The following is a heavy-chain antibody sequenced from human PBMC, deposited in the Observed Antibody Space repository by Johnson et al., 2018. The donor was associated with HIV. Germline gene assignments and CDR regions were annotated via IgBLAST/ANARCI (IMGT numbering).Heavy chain of an antibody. V-gene: IGHV3-23*04. CDR2: ISGSGGST. CDR3: ARRSIRSDGFDI. CDR1: GFTFSSYA. D-gene: IGHD4-11*01. J-gene: IGHJ3*02. Sequence: VQLVESGGDLVQPGGSLRLSCAASGFTFSSYAMSWVRQAPGKGLEWVSAISGSGGSTYSADSVKGRFTISRDNSKNTLYLQMNSLRAEDTAVYYCARRSIRSDGFDIWGQGTMVTVSS.